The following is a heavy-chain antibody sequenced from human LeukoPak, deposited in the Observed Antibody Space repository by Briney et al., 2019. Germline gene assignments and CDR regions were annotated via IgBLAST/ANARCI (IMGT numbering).Heavy chain of an antibody. CDR1: GYTFTSYG. D-gene: IGHD4-17*01. Sequence: GASVKVSCKASGYTFTSYGISWVRQAPGQGLEWVGWISAYNGNTNYAQKLQGRVTLTTDTSTSTAYMELRSLRSDDTAVYYCARDRDYGDYNTQDLFVYWGQGTLVTVS. J-gene: IGHJ4*02. CDR2: ISAYNGNT. CDR3: ARDRDYGDYNTQDLFVY. V-gene: IGHV1-18*01.